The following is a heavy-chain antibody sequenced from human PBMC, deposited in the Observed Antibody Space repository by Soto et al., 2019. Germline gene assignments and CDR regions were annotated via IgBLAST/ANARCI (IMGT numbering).Heavy chain of an antibody. CDR1: GGSSSSRDYY. J-gene: IGHJ4*02. D-gene: IGHD2-2*01. CDR2: IYYSGST. V-gene: IGHV4-30-4*01. CDR3: ASTVPATAIVDY. Sequence: SETLSLTCTVSGGSSSSRDYYCSWNRQPPGKGLEWIGYIYYSGSTYYNPSLKSRVTISVDTSKNQFSLKLSSVTAADTAVYYCASTVPATAIVDYWGQGTLVTVSS.